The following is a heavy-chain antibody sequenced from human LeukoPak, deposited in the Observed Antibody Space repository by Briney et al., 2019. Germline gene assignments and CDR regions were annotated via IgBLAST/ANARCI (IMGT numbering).Heavy chain of an antibody. Sequence: SETLSLTCTVSGGSISSGGYYWSWIRQPAGKGLEWIGRIYTSGSTNYNPSLKSRVTMSVDTSKNQFSLKLSSVTAADTAVYYCARGLPTALNWFDPWGQGTLVTVSS. V-gene: IGHV4-61*02. CDR2: IYTSGST. D-gene: IGHD2-2*01. J-gene: IGHJ5*02. CDR1: GGSISSGGYY. CDR3: ARGLPTALNWFDP.